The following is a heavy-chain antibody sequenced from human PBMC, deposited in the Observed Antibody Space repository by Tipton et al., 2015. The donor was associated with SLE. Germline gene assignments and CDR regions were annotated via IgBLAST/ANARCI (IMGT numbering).Heavy chain of an antibody. Sequence: GSLRLSCAASGFTFSNYAMSWVRQAPGKGLEWVSIISGSGGTIFYSDSLKGRFIISRDNSKNTLYLQMNSLRAEDTAAYYCAKRVEYGGNSGRAFDSWGQGTLVTVSS. CDR3: AKRVEYGGNSGRAFDS. CDR2: ISGSGGTI. V-gene: IGHV3-23*01. D-gene: IGHD4-23*01. CDR1: GFTFSNYA. J-gene: IGHJ4*02.